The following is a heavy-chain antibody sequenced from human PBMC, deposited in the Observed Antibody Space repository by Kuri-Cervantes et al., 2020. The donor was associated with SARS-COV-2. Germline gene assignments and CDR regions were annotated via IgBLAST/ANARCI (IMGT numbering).Heavy chain of an antibody. V-gene: IGHV5-51*01. J-gene: IGHJ5*02. CDR2: IYPGDSDT. D-gene: IGHD2-2*02. CDR1: GYSFTSYW. CDR3: ARQNCSSTSCHTGPQGWFDP. Sequence: GESLKISCKGSGYSFTSYWIGWVRQMPGKGLEWMGIIYPGDSDTRYSPSFQGQVTISADKSISTAYLQWSSLKASDTAMYYCARQNCSSTSCHTGPQGWFDPWGQGTLVTVSS.